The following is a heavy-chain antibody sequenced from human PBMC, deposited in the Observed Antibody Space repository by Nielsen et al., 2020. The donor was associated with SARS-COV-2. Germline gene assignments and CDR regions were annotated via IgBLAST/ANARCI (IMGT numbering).Heavy chain of an antibody. CDR1: GGSFSGYY. J-gene: IGHJ3*02. Sequence: SETLSLTCAVYGGSFSGYYWSWIRQPPGKGLEWIGEINHSGSTNYNPSLKSRVTISVDTSKNQFSLKLSSVTAADTAVYYCARDTPRLGSMGYAFDIWGQGTMVTVSS. D-gene: IGHD6-19*01. V-gene: IGHV4-34*01. CDR3: ARDTPRLGSMGYAFDI. CDR2: INHSGST.